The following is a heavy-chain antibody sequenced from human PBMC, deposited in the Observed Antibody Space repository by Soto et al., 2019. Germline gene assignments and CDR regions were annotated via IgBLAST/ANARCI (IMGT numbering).Heavy chain of an antibody. CDR3: ARDRSGIAAAGKRDAFVI. V-gene: IGHV1-2*04. D-gene: IGHD6-13*01. CDR1: GYTFTGYY. J-gene: IGHJ3*02. CDR2: INPNSGGT. Sequence: ASVKVSCKASGYTFTGYYMHWVRQAPGQGLEWMGWINPNSGGTNYAQKFQSWVTMTRDTSISTAYMELSRLRSDDTAVYYCARDRSGIAAAGKRDAFVIWGQGTMVTVS.